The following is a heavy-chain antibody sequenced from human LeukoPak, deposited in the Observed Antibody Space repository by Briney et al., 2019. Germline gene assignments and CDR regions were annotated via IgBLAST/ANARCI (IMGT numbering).Heavy chain of an antibody. Sequence: SETLSLTCTVSGGSISSYYWSWIRQPPGKGLEWIGYIYYSGSTNYNPSLKIRDTISVDTSKNQYSLKLSSVTAADTAVYYCARLEHYYDSSGYYYSPFDYGGQGTLVTVSS. D-gene: IGHD3-22*01. CDR3: ARLEHYYDSSGYYYSPFDY. J-gene: IGHJ4*02. CDR1: GGSISSYY. V-gene: IGHV4-59*08. CDR2: IYYSGST.